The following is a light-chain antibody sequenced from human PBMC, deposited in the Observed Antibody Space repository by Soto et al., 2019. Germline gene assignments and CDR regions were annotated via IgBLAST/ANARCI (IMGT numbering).Light chain of an antibody. Sequence: CTGTSSDVGGYNYVSWYQQHPGKAPKLMIYDVSNRPSGVSNRFSGSKSGNTASLTISGLQAEDEADYYCSSYTSSSTPYVFGTGTKVTVL. CDR2: DVS. CDR3: SSYTSSSTPYV. CDR1: SSDVGGYNY. V-gene: IGLV2-14*04. J-gene: IGLJ1*01.